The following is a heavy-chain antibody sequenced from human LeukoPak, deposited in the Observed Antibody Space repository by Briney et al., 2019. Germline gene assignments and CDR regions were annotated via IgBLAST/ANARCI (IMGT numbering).Heavy chain of an antibody. CDR3: ARSFGASDI. Sequence: SQTLSLTCVISGDSVASNSTACNWIRQSPSRGLEWLGRTYYRSKWYIDYAMSVKSRITINPDTSKNQFSLQLSSVTPEDTAVYYCARSFGASDIWGQGTMVTVSS. D-gene: IGHD1-26*01. V-gene: IGHV6-1*01. J-gene: IGHJ3*02. CDR2: TYYRSKWYI. CDR1: GDSVASNSTA.